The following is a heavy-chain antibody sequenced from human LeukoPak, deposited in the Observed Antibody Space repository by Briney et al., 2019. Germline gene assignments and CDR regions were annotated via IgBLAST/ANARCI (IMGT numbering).Heavy chain of an antibody. CDR1: GYTFTGYY. Sequence: GASVKVSCKAFGYTFTGYYMRWVRQAPGQGLEWMGWINPNSGDTNYSQKFQGRVSMTRDTSINTAYMELNRLTSDDTAVYYCARDLYSSGWTDAFDIWGQGTMVTVSS. V-gene: IGHV1-2*02. CDR2: INPNSGDT. J-gene: IGHJ3*02. D-gene: IGHD6-19*01. CDR3: ARDLYSSGWTDAFDI.